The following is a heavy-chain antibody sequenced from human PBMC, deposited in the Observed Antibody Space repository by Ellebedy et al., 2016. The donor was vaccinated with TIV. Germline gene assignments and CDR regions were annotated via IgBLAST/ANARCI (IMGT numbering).Heavy chain of an antibody. CDR1: GLTFSRYG. Sequence: GESLKISCAASGLTFSRYGMHWIRQAPDKGLEWVANIKQDGTEKYYVDSVKGRFTISRDNAKNSLYLQMNSLRAEDTAVYYCARVTTLATGTGYYFDYWGQGTLVTVSS. D-gene: IGHD4-17*01. V-gene: IGHV3-7*01. CDR2: IKQDGTEK. CDR3: ARVTTLATGTGYYFDY. J-gene: IGHJ4*02.